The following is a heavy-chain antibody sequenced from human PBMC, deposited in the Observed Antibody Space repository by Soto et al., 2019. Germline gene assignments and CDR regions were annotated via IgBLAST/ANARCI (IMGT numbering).Heavy chain of an antibody. D-gene: IGHD3-9*01. Sequence: QMQLVQSGPEVKKPGTSVKVSCKASGFTFTSSAVQWVRQARGQRLEWIGWIVVGSGNTNYAQKFQERVTITRDMPTRTDYLELSSLRSEDTAVYYCAARRYFDWLSPYGNWGQGTLVTVSS. CDR3: AARRYFDWLSPYGN. CDR2: IVVGSGNT. J-gene: IGHJ4*02. CDR1: GFTFTSSA. V-gene: IGHV1-58*01.